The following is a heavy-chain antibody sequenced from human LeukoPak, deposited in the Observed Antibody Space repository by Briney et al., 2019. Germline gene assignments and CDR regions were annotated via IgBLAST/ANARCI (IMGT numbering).Heavy chain of an antibody. D-gene: IGHD4-17*01. CDR1: GGSVSSGSYY. V-gene: IGHV4-61*01. J-gene: IGHJ4*02. Sequence: PPETLSLTCTVSGGSVSSGSYYWSWIRQPPGKGLEWIGYIYYSGSTNYNPSLKSRVTISVDTSKNQFSLKLSSVTAADTAVYYCARDNYGDYDYWGQGTLVTVSS. CDR2: IYYSGST. CDR3: ARDNYGDYDY.